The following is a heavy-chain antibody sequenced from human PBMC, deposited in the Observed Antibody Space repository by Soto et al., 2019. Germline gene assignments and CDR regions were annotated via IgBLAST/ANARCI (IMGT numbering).Heavy chain of an antibody. CDR2: ISGSGGST. Sequence: PGGSLRLSCAASGFTFSSYAMSWVRQAPGKGLEWVSAISGSGGSTYYADSVKGRFTISRDNSKNTLYLQMNSLRAEDTAVYYCAKGVSCSSTSCYGYYYYGMDVWGQGTTVTVSS. D-gene: IGHD2-2*01. CDR1: GFTFSSYA. CDR3: AKGVSCSSTSCYGYYYYGMDV. J-gene: IGHJ6*02. V-gene: IGHV3-23*01.